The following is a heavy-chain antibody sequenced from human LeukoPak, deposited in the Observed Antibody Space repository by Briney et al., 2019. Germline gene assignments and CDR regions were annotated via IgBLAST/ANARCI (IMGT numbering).Heavy chain of an antibody. CDR2: INPNSGGT. J-gene: IGHJ4*02. D-gene: IGHD6-13*01. CDR3: ARVPAAAGTGEFDY. V-gene: IGHV1-2*04. CDR1: GGTFSSYA. Sequence: ASVKVSCKASGGTFSSYAISWVRQAPGQGLEWMGWINPNSGGTNYAQKFQGWVTMTRDTSISTAYMELSRLRSDDTAVYYCARVPAAAGTGEFDYWGQGTLVTVSS.